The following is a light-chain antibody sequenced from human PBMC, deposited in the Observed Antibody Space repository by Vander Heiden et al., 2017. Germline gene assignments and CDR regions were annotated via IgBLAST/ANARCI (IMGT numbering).Light chain of an antibody. J-gene: IGKJ4*01. CDR3: QQFNSYPVT. CDR1: QGISSC. CDR2: DAS. Sequence: AIQLTQSPSPLSASVGDRVTITCRASQGISSCLAWYQQKPGKAPKLLIYDASSLESGVPSRFSGSGSGTDFTLTISSLQPDDFATYYCQQFNSYPVTFGGGTKVEIK. V-gene: IGKV1-13*02.